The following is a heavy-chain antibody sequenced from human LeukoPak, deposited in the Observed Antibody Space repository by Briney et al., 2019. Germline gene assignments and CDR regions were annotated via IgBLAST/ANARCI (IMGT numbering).Heavy chain of an antibody. CDR2: ISDTSYFI. CDR1: GFPFNKYT. V-gene: IGHV3-21*01. CDR3: TRVLGGYNHGRLFDS. J-gene: IGHJ4*02. Sequence: GRSLRLSCAASGFPFNKYTMNWVRQAPGKGLEWVSSISDTSYFIYNADSVKGRFTTSRDNARNSLYLQMSGLRVEDTAVYYCTRVLGGYNHGRLFDSWGQGTLVTVSS. D-gene: IGHD5-18*01.